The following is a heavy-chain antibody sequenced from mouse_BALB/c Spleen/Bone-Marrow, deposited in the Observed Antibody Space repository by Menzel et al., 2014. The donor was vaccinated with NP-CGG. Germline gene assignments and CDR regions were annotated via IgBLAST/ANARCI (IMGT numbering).Heavy chain of an antibody. V-gene: IGHV14-3*02. D-gene: IGHD2-4*01. Sequence: VQLKESGAELVKPGASVKLSCTASVFNIKDTYMHWVKQRPEQGLEWIGRIDPANGNTKYDPKFQGKATITADTSSNTAYLQLSSLTSEDTAVYYCARLITTDYWGQGTTLTVSS. CDR2: IDPANGNT. CDR1: VFNIKDTY. J-gene: IGHJ2*01. CDR3: ARLITTDY.